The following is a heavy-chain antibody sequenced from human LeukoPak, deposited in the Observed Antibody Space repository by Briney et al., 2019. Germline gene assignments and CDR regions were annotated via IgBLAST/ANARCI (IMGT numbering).Heavy chain of an antibody. CDR2: ISPSGGIT. J-gene: IGHJ6*04. CDR3: AELGITMIGGV. D-gene: IGHD3-10*02. CDR1: GFTFSSHG. Sequence: GGSLRLSCAASGFTFSSHGMNWVRQAPGKGLEWVSGISPSGGITYYTDSAKGRFTISRDNSKNTVSLQMNSLRAEDTAVYYCAELGITMIGGVWGKGTTVTISS. V-gene: IGHV3-23*01.